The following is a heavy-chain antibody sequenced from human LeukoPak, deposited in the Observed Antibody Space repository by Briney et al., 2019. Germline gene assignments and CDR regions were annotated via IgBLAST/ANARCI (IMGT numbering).Heavy chain of an antibody. CDR2: INPSGGST. V-gene: IGHV1-46*01. J-gene: IGHJ4*02. Sequence: ASVKVSCKASGYTSTTYYIHWVRQAPGQGLEWMGIINPSGGSTSYAQKFQGRVTMTRDMSTSTVYMELSSLRSEDTAVYYCARDRGGETFDYWGQGTLVTVSS. D-gene: IGHD4-17*01. CDR1: GYTSTTYY. CDR3: ARDRGGETFDY.